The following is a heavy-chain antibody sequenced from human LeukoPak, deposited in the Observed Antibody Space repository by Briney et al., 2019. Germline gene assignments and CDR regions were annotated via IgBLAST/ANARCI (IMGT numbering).Heavy chain of an antibody. V-gene: IGHV3-30*18. J-gene: IGHJ4*02. CDR1: GFTFSSYG. CDR2: ISYDGSNK. Sequence: GGSLRLSCAASGFTFSSYGMHWVRQAPGKGLEWAAVISYDGSNKYYADSVKGRFTISRDNSKNTLYLQMNSLRAEDTAVYYCAKRKLGFSRSGNYFDYWGQGTLVTVSS. CDR3: AKRKLGFSRSGNYFDY. D-gene: IGHD3-10*01.